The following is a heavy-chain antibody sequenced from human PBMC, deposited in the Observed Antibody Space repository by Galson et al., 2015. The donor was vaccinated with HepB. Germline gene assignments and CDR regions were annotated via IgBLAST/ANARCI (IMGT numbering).Heavy chain of an antibody. D-gene: IGHD2-2*01. V-gene: IGHV1-69*02. CDR2: IIPILGIA. J-gene: IGHJ6*02. CDR3: APGRLPHCSSTSCITYYYGMDV. Sequence: SVKVSCKASGGTFSSYTISWVRQAPGQGLEWMGRIIPILGIANYAQKFQGRVTITADKSTSTAYMELSSLRSEDTAVYYCAPGRLPHCSSTSCITYYYGMDVWGQGTTVTVSS. CDR1: GGTFSSYT.